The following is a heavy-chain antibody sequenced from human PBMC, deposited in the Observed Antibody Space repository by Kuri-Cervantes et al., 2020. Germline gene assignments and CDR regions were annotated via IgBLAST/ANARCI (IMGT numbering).Heavy chain of an antibody. CDR3: ATGWRRGELDRLFDY. CDR1: GYTFTGYY. D-gene: IGHD3-16*01. CDR2: ITPYDGNT. J-gene: IGHJ4*02. V-gene: IGHV1-18*04. Sequence: ASVKVSCKASGYTFTGYYMHWVRQAPGQGLEWMGWITPYDGNTDFAQNLQGRVTLTTDTSTSTAYMELSSLRSEDTAVYYCATGWRRGELDRLFDYWGQGTLVTVSS.